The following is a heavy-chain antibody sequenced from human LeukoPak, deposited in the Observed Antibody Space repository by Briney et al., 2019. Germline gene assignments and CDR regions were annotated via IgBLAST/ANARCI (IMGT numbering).Heavy chain of an antibody. J-gene: IGHJ4*02. CDR1: GFTLSTNA. CDR2: ISGSGAST. CDR3: AKDVGKWESLHFFDY. Sequence: PGGSLRLSYLTSGFTLSTNAMSWGRQASGKGLEWISGISGSGASTYYADSVKGRFTISRDDSRNTLYLQMNSLRGDDTAVYYCAKDVGKWESLHFFDYWGQGTLVTVSS. D-gene: IGHD1-26*01. V-gene: IGHV3-23*01.